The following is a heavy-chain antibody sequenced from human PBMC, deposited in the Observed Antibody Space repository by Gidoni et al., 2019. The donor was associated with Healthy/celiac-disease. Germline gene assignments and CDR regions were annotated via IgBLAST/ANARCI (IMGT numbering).Heavy chain of an antibody. Sequence: QVQLVQSGAEVKKPGSSVKVSCQASGGTFSSYAISWVRQAPGQGLEWMGGIIPIFGTANYAQKFQGRVTITADESTSTAYMELSSLRSEDTAVYYCAGDYYGSGSPIPYYFDYWGQGTLVTVSS. V-gene: IGHV1-69*01. CDR2: IIPIFGTA. CDR1: GGTFSSYA. CDR3: AGDYYGSGSPIPYYFDY. D-gene: IGHD3-10*01. J-gene: IGHJ4*02.